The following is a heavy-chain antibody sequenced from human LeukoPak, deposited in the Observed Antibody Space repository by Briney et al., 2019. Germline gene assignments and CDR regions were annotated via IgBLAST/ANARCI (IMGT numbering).Heavy chain of an antibody. V-gene: IGHV1-18*01. J-gene: IGHJ4*02. CDR2: ISGDNGST. D-gene: IGHD2-2*01. Sequence: RASVKVSCKASGYTFTSYGISWVRQAPGQGLEWMGWISGDNGSTNYAQKLQGRVTMTTDTSTTTAYMELRSLRSDDSAIYYCAREDTRRGSRGYFDYWGKGTLVTVSS. CDR1: GYTFTSYG. CDR3: AREDTRRGSRGYFDY.